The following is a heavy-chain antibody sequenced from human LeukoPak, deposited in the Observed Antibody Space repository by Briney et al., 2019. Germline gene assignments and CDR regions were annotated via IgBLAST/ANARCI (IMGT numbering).Heavy chain of an antibody. CDR3: AKCPLYCSGGSCYLVQH. J-gene: IGHJ1*01. CDR1: GFTFSSYA. Sequence: GGSLRLSCAASGFTFSSYAMSWVRQAPGKGLEWVSAISGSGGSTYYADSVKGRFTISRDNSKNTVYLQMNSLRTEDTAVYYCAKCPLYCSGGSCYLVQHWGQGTLVTVSS. V-gene: IGHV3-23*01. CDR2: ISGSGGST. D-gene: IGHD2-15*01.